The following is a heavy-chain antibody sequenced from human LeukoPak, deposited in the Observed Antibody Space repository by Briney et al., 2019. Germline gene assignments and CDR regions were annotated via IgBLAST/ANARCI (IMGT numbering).Heavy chain of an antibody. V-gene: IGHV3-74*01. J-gene: IGHJ4*02. Sequence: GGSLRLSCTASGFTFSTYWMSWVRQAPGKGLVWVSRINSDGSSISYADSVKGRFTISRDNAKNTLYLQMNSLRAEDTAVYYCARGGQLGSSTWYRNSLDSWGQGTLVTVSS. CDR3: ARGGQLGSSTWYRNSLDS. CDR2: INSDGSSI. CDR1: GFTFSTYW. D-gene: IGHD6-13*01.